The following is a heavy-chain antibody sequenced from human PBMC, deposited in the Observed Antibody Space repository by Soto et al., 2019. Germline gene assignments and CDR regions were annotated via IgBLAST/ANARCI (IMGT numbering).Heavy chain of an antibody. CDR2: IYYSGST. D-gene: IGHD3-22*01. CDR3: ANYAPYYYDSSGYSVAAFDN. Sequence: PSETLSLTCTVSGGSISTYYWSWIRQPPGEGLEWIGYIYYSGSTNYNPSLKSRLTMSVETSKNQFSLKLSSVTAADTAVYYCANYAPYYYDSSGYSVAAFDNWGQGTMGTVSS. J-gene: IGHJ3*02. CDR1: GGSISTYY. V-gene: IGHV4-59*08.